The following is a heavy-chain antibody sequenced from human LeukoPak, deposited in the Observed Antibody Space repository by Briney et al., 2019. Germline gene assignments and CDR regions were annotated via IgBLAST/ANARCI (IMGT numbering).Heavy chain of an antibody. V-gene: IGHV1-46*01. J-gene: IGHJ5*02. CDR3: ARDVAAGTNWFDP. CDR1: GYSFTSNY. CDR2: IYPRDGST. Sequence: ASVKVSCKASGYSFTSNYIHWVRQAPGQGLEWMGMIYPRDGSTSYAQKFQGRVTMTRDTSTSTVYMELSSLRSEDTAVYYCARDVAAGTNWFDPWGQGTLVTVSS. D-gene: IGHD1/OR15-1a*01.